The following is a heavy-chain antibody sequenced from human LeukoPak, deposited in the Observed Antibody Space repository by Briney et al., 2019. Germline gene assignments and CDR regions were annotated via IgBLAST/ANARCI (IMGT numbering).Heavy chain of an antibody. CDR3: TTQSGAWNFDY. Sequence: GGSLRLSCAASGFTFSDHYMNWVRQAPGKGLEWVGLIKRKTDDGTTDYAAPEKGRFTISRDDSKNTLYLQMNSLKTEDTAVYYCTTQSGAWNFDYWGQGTLVTVSS. J-gene: IGHJ4*02. D-gene: IGHD1-1*01. V-gene: IGHV3-15*07. CDR1: GFTFSDHY. CDR2: IKRKTDDGTT.